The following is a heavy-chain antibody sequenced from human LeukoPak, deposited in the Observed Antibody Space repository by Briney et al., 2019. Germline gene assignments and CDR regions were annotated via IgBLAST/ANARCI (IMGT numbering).Heavy chain of an antibody. D-gene: IGHD6-13*01. Sequence: SETLSLTCTVSGGSISSYYWSWIRQPPGKGLEWIGSIYYSGSTYYNPSLKSRVTISVDTSKNQFSLKLSSVTAADTAVYYCASEIGSSWYPITRGYFDYWGQGTLVTVSS. CDR1: GGSISSYY. CDR2: IYYSGST. CDR3: ASEIGSSWYPITRGYFDY. V-gene: IGHV4-59*05. J-gene: IGHJ4*02.